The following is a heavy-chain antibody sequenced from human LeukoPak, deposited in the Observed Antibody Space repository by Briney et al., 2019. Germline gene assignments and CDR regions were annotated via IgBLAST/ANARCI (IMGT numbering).Heavy chain of an antibody. Sequence: SETLSLTCTVSGGSISSSSYYWDWIRQPPGKGLEWIGYIYYSGSTNYNPSLKSRVTISVDTSKNQFSLKLSSVTAADTAVYYCARERLSPAAFDIWGQGTMVTVSS. CDR3: ARERLSPAAFDI. CDR1: GGSISSSSYY. CDR2: IYYSGST. V-gene: IGHV4-61*05. J-gene: IGHJ3*02.